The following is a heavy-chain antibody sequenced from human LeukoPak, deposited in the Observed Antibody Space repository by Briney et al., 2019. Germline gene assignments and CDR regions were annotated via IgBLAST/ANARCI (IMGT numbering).Heavy chain of an antibody. CDR3: AVGGGWYMSVTYFDY. CDR2: IKQDGSEK. CDR1: GFTFSSYW. D-gene: IGHD6-19*01. J-gene: IGHJ4*02. V-gene: IGHV3-7*01. Sequence: GGSLRLSCAASGFTFSSYWMSWVRQAPGKGLEWVANIKQDGSEKYYVDSVKGRFTISRDNAKNSLYLQMNSLRAEDTAVYYCAVGGGWYMSVTYFDYWGQGTLVTVSS.